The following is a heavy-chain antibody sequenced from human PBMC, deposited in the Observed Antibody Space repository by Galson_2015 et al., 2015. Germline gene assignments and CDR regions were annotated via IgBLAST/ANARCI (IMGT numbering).Heavy chain of an antibody. CDR3: ARTYVSGSYLPPAFDY. CDR1: GGSISSSNW. Sequence: ETLSLTCAVSGGSISSSNWWSWVRQPPGKGLEWIGEIYHSGSTNYNPSLKSRVTISVDKSKNQFSLKLSSVTAADTAVYYCARTYVSGSYLPPAFDYWGQGTLVAVSS. CDR2: IYHSGST. J-gene: IGHJ4*02. V-gene: IGHV4-4*02. D-gene: IGHD3-10*01.